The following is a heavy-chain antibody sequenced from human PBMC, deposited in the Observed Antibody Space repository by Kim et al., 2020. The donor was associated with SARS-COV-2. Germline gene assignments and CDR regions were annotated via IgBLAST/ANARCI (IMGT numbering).Heavy chain of an antibody. CDR1: GGTFSSYA. V-gene: IGHV1-69*13. CDR2: IIPIFGTA. J-gene: IGHJ5*02. CDR3: ARVGSSGSYSRWFDP. D-gene: IGHD1-26*01. Sequence: SVKVSCKASGGTFSSYAISWVRQAPGQGLEWMGGIIPIFGTANYAQKFQGRVTITADESTSTAYMELSSLRSEDTAVYYCARVGSSGSYSRWFDPWGQGTLVTVSS.